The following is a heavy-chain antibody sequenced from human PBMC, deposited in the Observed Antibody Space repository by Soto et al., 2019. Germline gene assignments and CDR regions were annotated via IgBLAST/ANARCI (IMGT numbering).Heavy chain of an antibody. J-gene: IGHJ6*02. CDR2: INPSGGST. Sequence: ASVKVSCKASGYTFTSYYMHWVRQAPGQGLEWMGIINPSGGSTSYAQKFQGRVTMTRDTSTSTVYMELGSLRSEDTAVYYCAREYSGYHYYYYGMDVWGQGTTVTVSS. V-gene: IGHV1-46*01. D-gene: IGHD5-12*01. CDR3: AREYSGYHYYYYGMDV. CDR1: GYTFTSYY.